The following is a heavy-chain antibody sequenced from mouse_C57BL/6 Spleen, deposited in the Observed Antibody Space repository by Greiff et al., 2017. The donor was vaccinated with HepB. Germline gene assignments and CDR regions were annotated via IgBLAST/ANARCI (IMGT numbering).Heavy chain of an antibody. CDR1: GYTFTDYN. CDR3: ARGGLRLRKDAMDY. D-gene: IGHD3-2*02. Sequence: VQLKQSGPELVKPGASVKIPCKASGYTFTDYNMDWVKQSHGKSLEWIGDINPNNGGTIYNQKFKGKATLTVDKSSSTAYMELRSLTSEDTAVYYCARGGLRLRKDAMDYWGQGTSVTVSS. CDR2: INPNNGGT. V-gene: IGHV1-18*01. J-gene: IGHJ4*01.